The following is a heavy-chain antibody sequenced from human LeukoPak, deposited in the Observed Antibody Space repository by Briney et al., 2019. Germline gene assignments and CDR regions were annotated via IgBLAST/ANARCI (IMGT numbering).Heavy chain of an antibody. V-gene: IGHV3-74*01. J-gene: IGHJ4*02. CDR2: INSGGSGT. D-gene: IGHD7-27*01. CDR1: GFAFSSNW. Sequence: GGSLRLSCAASGFAFSSNWMHWVRQTPGKGLVWVSRINSGGSGTSYADSMEGRFTISRDNAKNTLYLQMNSLKGEDTAVYYCATSLGPLTEYWGQGTLVTVSS. CDR3: ATSLGPLTEY.